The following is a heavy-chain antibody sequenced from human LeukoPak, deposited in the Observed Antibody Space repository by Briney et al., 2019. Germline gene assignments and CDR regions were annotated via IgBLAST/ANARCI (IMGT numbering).Heavy chain of an antibody. V-gene: IGHV3-30-3*01. CDR1: GFTFSTSA. CDR2: ILYDGSNK. CDR3: ARDLYAGGWATDF. Sequence: PGRSLRLSCAASGFTFSTSAMHWVRQAPGKGLEWVAIILYDGSNKYYANSVKGRFSISRDNSKNTVYLQLSSLRVEDTAIYYCARDLYAGGWATDFWGQGTLVTVSS. J-gene: IGHJ4*02. D-gene: IGHD6-19*01.